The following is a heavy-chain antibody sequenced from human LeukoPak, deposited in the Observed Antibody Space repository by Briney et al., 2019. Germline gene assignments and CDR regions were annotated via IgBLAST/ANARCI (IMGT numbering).Heavy chain of an antibody. Sequence: ASVTVSFKASGYTFTDYYMHWVRQAPGQGREWMGWINPNSGGTNYAQKFQGRVTITRDTSISTAYMELSRLRSDDTAVYYCARVFQAYCGGDCYAYYYGMDVWGQGTTVTVSS. CDR2: INPNSGGT. J-gene: IGHJ6*02. CDR3: ARVFQAYCGGDCYAYYYGMDV. CDR1: GYTFTDYY. D-gene: IGHD2-21*02. V-gene: IGHV1-2*02.